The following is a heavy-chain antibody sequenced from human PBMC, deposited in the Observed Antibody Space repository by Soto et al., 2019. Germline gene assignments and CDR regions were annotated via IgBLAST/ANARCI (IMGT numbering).Heavy chain of an antibody. D-gene: IGHD3-10*01. J-gene: IGHJ5*02. CDR3: ARLGPYGSESYSFRYNWFDP. Sequence: PGGSLRLSRAASGFTFSSCSMHWVRQAPGKGLEWVSVIYSGGSSYYAVSVQGRFTISRDNSKNTVYLQMNSLRGEDTAMYYCARLGPYGSESYSFRYNWFDPWGQGTQVTVSS. V-gene: IGHV3-53*01. CDR1: GFTFSSCS. CDR2: IYSGGSS.